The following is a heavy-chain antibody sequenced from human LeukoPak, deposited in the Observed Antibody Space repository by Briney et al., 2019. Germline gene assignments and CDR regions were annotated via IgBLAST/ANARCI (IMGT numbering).Heavy chain of an antibody. CDR3: ARVVLSCSSTSCYTYYYYGMDV. D-gene: IGHD2-2*02. V-gene: IGHV4-30-4*01. J-gene: IGHJ6*02. CDR2: IYYSGST. Sequence: SETLSLTCTVSGGSISSGDYYWSWIRQPPGKGLEWIGYIYYSGSTYYNPSLKSRVTISVDTSENQFSLKLSSATAADTAVYYCARVVLSCSSTSCYTYYYYGMDVWGQGTTVTVSS. CDR1: GGSISSGDYY.